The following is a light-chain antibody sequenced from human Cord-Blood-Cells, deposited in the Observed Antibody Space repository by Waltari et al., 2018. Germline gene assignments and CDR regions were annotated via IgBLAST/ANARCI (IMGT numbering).Light chain of an antibody. CDR2: DAS. V-gene: IGKV1-33*01. CDR1: QDISNY. Sequence: DIQMTQSPSYLSASVGDRVTITCQASQDISNYLNWYQQKPGKAPKLLIYDASNLETGVPSRFSGSGSGTDFTFTISSVQPEDIATYYCQQYDNLPSFGQGTKVEIK. J-gene: IGKJ1*01. CDR3: QQYDNLPS.